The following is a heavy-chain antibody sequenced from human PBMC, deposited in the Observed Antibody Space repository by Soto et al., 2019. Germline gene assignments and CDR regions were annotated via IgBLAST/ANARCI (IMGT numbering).Heavy chain of an antibody. CDR1: GFTFSSYS. J-gene: IGHJ4*02. CDR2: ISYDGSNK. D-gene: IGHD5-12*01. CDR3: ASGYLLDY. V-gene: IGHV3-30*14. Sequence: GGSLRLSCAASGFTFSSYSMHWVRQAPGKGLEWVAVISYDGSNKYYADSVKGRFTISRDNSKNTLYLQMNSLRAEDTAVYYCASGYLLDYWGQGTLVTVSS.